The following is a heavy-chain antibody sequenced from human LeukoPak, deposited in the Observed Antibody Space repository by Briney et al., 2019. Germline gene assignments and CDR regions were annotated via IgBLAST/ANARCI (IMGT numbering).Heavy chain of an antibody. Sequence: GGSLRLSCAASGFTFSSYAMSWVRQAPGKGLEWVSAISGSGGSTYYADSVKGRFTISRDNAKNSLYLQMNSLRDEDTAVYYCATSTGYSDWGQGTLVTVSS. CDR2: ISGSGGST. V-gene: IGHV3-23*01. CDR1: GFTFSSYA. D-gene: IGHD5-18*01. CDR3: ATSTGYSD. J-gene: IGHJ4*02.